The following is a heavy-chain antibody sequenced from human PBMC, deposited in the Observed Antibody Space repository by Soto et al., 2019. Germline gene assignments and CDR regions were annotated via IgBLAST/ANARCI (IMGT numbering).Heavy chain of an antibody. CDR2: IIPILGIA. Sequence: SVKVSCKASGGTFSSYTISWVRQAPGQGLEWMGRIIPILGIANYAQKFQGRVTITADKSTSTAYMELSSLRSEDTAVYYCARGVSSSWPSHYYYYYMDVWGKGTTVTVSS. J-gene: IGHJ6*03. CDR3: ARGVSSSWPSHYYYYYMDV. CDR1: GGTFSSYT. D-gene: IGHD2-2*01. V-gene: IGHV1-69*02.